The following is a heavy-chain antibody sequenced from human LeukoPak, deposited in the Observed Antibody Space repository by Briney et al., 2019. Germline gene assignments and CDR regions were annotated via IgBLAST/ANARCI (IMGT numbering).Heavy chain of an antibody. J-gene: IGHJ5*02. CDR1: RASISDNY. Sequence: TPSETLSLTCTVSRASISDNYWSWSRQPAGKALEWIGRTYTSGDTNYNPSLKSRASVSVDTSKNQFYLRLRYVTAADTAVYYCTIGGASGSLAPWGPGTLVTVSS. D-gene: IGHD6-13*01. V-gene: IGHV4-4*07. CDR3: TIGGASGSLAP. CDR2: TYTSGDT.